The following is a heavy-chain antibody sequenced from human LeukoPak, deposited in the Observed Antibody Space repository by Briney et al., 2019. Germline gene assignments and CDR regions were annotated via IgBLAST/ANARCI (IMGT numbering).Heavy chain of an antibody. CDR3: ARARGNTYGYFEY. Sequence: QPGGSLRLSCAASRLTLSGYWMHWVRQAPGKGLVWVSRINGDASSTSYADSVKGRFTISRDNAKSTLYLQMNSLRVEDTAVYYCARARGNTYGYFEYWGQGTLVTASS. V-gene: IGHV3-74*01. CDR2: INGDASST. J-gene: IGHJ4*02. D-gene: IGHD5-18*01. CDR1: RLTLSGYW.